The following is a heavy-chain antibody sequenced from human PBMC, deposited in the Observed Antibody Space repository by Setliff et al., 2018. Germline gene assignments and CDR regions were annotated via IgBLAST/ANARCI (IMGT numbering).Heavy chain of an antibody. Sequence: PSETLSLTCTVSGGSISSSSYYWGWIRQPPGKGLEWIGSIYYSGSTYYNPSLKSRVTISVDTSKNQFSLKLSFVTAADTAVYYCARIHLLLWFGELLSGWFDPWGQGTLVTVSS. CDR1: GGSISSSSYY. CDR3: ARIHLLLWFGELLSGWFDP. CDR2: IYYSGST. D-gene: IGHD3-10*01. J-gene: IGHJ5*02. V-gene: IGHV4-39*07.